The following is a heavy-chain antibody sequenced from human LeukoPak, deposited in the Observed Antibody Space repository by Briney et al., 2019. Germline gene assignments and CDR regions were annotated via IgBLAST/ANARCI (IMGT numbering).Heavy chain of an antibody. D-gene: IGHD1-26*01. CDR3: ARDRGWELRHFDY. J-gene: IGHJ4*02. CDR1: GGTFSSYA. Sequence: SVKVSCKASGGTFSSYAISWVRQAPGQGLEWMGGIIPIFGTANYAQKFQGRVTITADESTSTAYMELSSLRSEDTAVYYCARDRGWELRHFDYWGQGTLVTVSS. CDR2: IIPIFGTA. V-gene: IGHV1-69*13.